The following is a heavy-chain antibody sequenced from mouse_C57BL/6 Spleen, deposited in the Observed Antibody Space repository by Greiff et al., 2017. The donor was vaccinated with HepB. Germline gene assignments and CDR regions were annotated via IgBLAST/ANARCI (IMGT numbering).Heavy chain of an antibody. D-gene: IGHD2-3*01. CDR2: INYDGSST. CDR1: GFTFSDYY. CDR3: ARTDGYHYFDY. J-gene: IGHJ2*01. V-gene: IGHV5-16*01. Sequence: EVQVVESEGGLVQPGSSMKLSCTASGFTFSDYYMAWVRQVPEKGLEWVANINYDGSSTYYLDSLKSRFIISRDNAKNILYLQMSSLKSEDTATYYCARTDGYHYFDYWGQGTTLTVSS.